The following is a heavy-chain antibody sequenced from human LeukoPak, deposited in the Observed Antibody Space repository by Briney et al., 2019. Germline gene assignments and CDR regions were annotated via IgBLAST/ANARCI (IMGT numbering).Heavy chain of an antibody. CDR2: IVVGSGNT. V-gene: IGHV1-58*01. CDR1: GFTFTSSA. Sequence: ASVKVSCKASGFTFTSSAVQWVRQARGQRLEWIGWIVVGSGNTNYAQKFQERVTITRDMSTSTAYMELSSLRSEDTAVYYCAAAHYDSSGYYYGYPFDYWGQGTLVTVSS. D-gene: IGHD3-22*01. J-gene: IGHJ4*02. CDR3: AAAHYDSSGYYYGYPFDY.